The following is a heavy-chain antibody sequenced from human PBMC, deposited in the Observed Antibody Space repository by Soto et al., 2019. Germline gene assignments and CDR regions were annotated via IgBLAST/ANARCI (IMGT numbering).Heavy chain of an antibody. CDR3: AGEVPTMARVGY. CDR2: ISSSSSYI. D-gene: IGHD3-10*01. CDR1: GFTFSSYS. Sequence: GSLRLSCAASGFTFSSYSMNWVRQAPGKGLEWVSSISSSSSYIYYADSVKGRFTISRDNAKNSLYLQMNSLRAEDTAVYYCAGEVPTMARVGYWGQGTLVTVSS. J-gene: IGHJ4*02. V-gene: IGHV3-21*01.